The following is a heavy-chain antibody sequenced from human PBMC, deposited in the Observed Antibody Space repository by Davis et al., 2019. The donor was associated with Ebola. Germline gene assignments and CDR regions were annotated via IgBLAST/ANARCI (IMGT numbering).Heavy chain of an antibody. Sequence: SETLSLTCTVSGGSISTYYWSWIRQPPGKGLEWIGYIYYSGSTNYNPSLKSRVTISVDTSKNQFSLKLSSVTAADTAVCYCARGLAVPRYWGQGTLVTVSS. CDR1: GGSISTYY. J-gene: IGHJ4*02. CDR2: IYYSGST. D-gene: IGHD6-19*01. V-gene: IGHV4-59*12. CDR3: ARGLAVPRY.